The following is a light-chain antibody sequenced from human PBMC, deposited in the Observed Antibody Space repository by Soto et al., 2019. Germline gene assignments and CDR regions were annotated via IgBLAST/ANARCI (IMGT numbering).Light chain of an antibody. J-gene: IGLJ2*01. Sequence: QSVLTQTASVSGSPGQSITISCTGTSSDVGSYDLVSWYQQLPGKVPKLMIYEVSKRPSGVSNRFSGSKSGNTASLTISGLQADDEADYFCCSYTRGSTVIFGGGTKVTVL. V-gene: IGLV2-23*02. CDR3: CSYTRGSTVI. CDR1: SSDVGSYDL. CDR2: EVS.